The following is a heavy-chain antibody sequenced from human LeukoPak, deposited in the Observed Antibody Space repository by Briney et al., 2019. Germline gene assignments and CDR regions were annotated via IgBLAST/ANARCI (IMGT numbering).Heavy chain of an antibody. D-gene: IGHD1-7*01. CDR1: GFTFSSYG. J-gene: IGHJ4*02. Sequence: GGSLRLSCAASGFTFSSYGMHWVRQAPGKGLEWVAFIRHDGRNKYYADSVKGRFTISRGNSKNTLYLQMNSLRAEDTAVYYCAKGRRAPLVGTITKSWIDYWGQGTLVTVSS. CDR2: IRHDGRNK. CDR3: AKGRRAPLVGTITKSWIDY. V-gene: IGHV3-30*02.